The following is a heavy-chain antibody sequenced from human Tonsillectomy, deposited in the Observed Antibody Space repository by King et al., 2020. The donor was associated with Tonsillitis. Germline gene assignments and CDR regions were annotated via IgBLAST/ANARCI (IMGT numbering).Heavy chain of an antibody. V-gene: IGHV3-11*06. CDR1: DFRFSDYY. D-gene: IGHD2-2*01. J-gene: IGHJ4*02. Sequence: VQLVESGGGLVNPGGSLRLSCAASDFRFSDYYMSWIRQAPGKGLEWLSFISSNGRHTNYADSVKGRFTISRDNAKNSLFLQMNSLTAEDTAVYYCARGTSAIPAAMDYWGQGTRVTVSS. CDR3: ARGTSAIPAAMDY. CDR2: ISSNGRHT.